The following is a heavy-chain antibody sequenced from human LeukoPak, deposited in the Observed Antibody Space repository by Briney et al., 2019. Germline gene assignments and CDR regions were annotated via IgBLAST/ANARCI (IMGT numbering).Heavy chain of an antibody. CDR3: AKDSSVYHYDSRNLDY. CDR2: IFTDTTT. V-gene: IGHV3-66*01. Sequence: PGGSLRLSCAASGFSISAKYMSWVRQAPGKGLEWVSVIFTDTTTYYADSVKGRFTISRDNSKNTLYIQMNSLRVEDTAVYYCAKDSSVYHYDSRNLDYWGQGTLVTVSS. D-gene: IGHD3-22*01. CDR1: GFSISAKY. J-gene: IGHJ4*02.